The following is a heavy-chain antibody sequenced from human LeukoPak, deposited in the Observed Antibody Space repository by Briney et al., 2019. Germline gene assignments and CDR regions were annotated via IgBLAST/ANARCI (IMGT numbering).Heavy chain of an antibody. V-gene: IGHV1-8*01. CDR1: GYTFTSYY. CDR3: ARPPSMVAGPWWFDP. D-gene: IGHD2-8*01. Sequence: ASVKVSCKASGYTFTSYYINWVRQATGQGLEWMGWMNPNSGNTGYAQKFQGRVTITRNTSISTAYMELSSLRSEAPAVYYCARPPSMVAGPWWFDPWGQGTLVTVSS. J-gene: IGHJ5*02. CDR2: MNPNSGNT.